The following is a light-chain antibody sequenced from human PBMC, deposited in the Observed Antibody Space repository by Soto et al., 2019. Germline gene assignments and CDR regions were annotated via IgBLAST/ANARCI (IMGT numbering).Light chain of an antibody. J-gene: IGKJ1*01. CDR2: GAS. CDR1: QSVSSYS. V-gene: IGKV3-20*01. Sequence: LMQSAGTLSLYPGERATLSCRAIQSVSSYSLAWYQKKPGQAPRLLIYGASSRAAGIPDRFSGSGSGTDFTLTSSGLEHEDLAVYYCQQYGSSLTWTFGQGTKVDIK. CDR3: QQYGSSLTWT.